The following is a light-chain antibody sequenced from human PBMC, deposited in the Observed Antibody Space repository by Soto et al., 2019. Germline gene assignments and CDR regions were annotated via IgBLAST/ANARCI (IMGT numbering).Light chain of an antibody. CDR3: QQGSNWPLT. J-gene: IGKJ4*01. Sequence: EIVLTQSPRTLSLSPGERAALSCRASQRVSSYLAWYQQKPGQAPRLLIYGASNRATCIPARFSGTGSGTDFTLTISSLEPEDSAVYYCQQGSNWPLTFGGGTKVEIK. V-gene: IGKV3-11*01. CDR1: QRVSSY. CDR2: GAS.